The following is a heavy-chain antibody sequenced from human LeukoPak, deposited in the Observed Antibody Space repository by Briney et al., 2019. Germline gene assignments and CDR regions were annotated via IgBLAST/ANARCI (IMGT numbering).Heavy chain of an antibody. V-gene: IGHV4-34*01. CDR3: ARHKIRRYSYGPGAFDI. Sequence: SETLSLTCAVYGGSFSGYYWSWIRQPPGKGLEWIGEINHSGSTNYNPSLKGRVTISVDTSKNQFSLKLSSETAADTAVYYCARHKIRRYSYGPGAFDIWGQGTMVTVSS. J-gene: IGHJ3*02. CDR1: GGSFSGYY. CDR2: INHSGST. D-gene: IGHD5-18*01.